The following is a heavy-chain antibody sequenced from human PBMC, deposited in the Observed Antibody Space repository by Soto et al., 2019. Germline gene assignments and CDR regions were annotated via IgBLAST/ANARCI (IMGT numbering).Heavy chain of an antibody. Sequence: GGSLRLSCAASGFTFRSHGMHWVRQAPGKGLESVAVLSYDGGNEYYADSVKGRFTVSRDNSKNTLYLEMNNLRAEDTAVYFCAKDRSATLYYYGMDVWGQGTTVTVSS. CDR2: LSYDGGNE. CDR1: GFTFRSHG. D-gene: IGHD6-19*01. V-gene: IGHV3-30*18. J-gene: IGHJ6*02. CDR3: AKDRSATLYYYGMDV.